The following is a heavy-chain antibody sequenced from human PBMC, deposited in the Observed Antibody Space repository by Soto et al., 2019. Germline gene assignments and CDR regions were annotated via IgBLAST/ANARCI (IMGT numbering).Heavy chain of an antibody. D-gene: IGHD6-19*01. J-gene: IGHJ4*02. Sequence: GWSLRLSCAASGFPFGESAMSWVRQAPGKGLEWVSGISDSGATTYYADSVRGRFTISRDNSKNTLYLQMKSLRAEDSASYYCAKEDTSSGSLDYWGQGAPVTVSS. CDR3: AKEDTSSGSLDY. V-gene: IGHV3-23*01. CDR1: GFPFGESA. CDR2: ISDSGATT.